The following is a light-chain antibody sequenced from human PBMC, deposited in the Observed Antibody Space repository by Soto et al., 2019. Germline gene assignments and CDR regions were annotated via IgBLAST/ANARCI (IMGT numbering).Light chain of an antibody. CDR1: SSDVGGYNY. Sequence: QSVLTQPASVSGSPGQSITMSCTGTSSDVGGYNYVSWYQHHPGKAPKLLIYDVSNRPSGISNRFSGSKSDNTASLTISGLQPEDEAGYYCSSYTTSNTRQIVFGTGTKVTVL. CDR3: SSYTTSNTRQIV. CDR2: DVS. J-gene: IGLJ1*01. V-gene: IGLV2-14*03.